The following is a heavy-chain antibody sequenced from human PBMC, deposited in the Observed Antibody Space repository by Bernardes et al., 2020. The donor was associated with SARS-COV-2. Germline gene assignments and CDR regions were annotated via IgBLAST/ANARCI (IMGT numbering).Heavy chain of an antibody. V-gene: IGHV4-39*01. CDR3: VGSSCGVDCYIGGLRSWDYGMDV. CDR1: GGSISSSSYY. J-gene: IGHJ6*02. CDR2: IYYSGIT. D-gene: IGHD2-21*02. Sequence: SETLSLTCTVSGGSISSSSYYWGWIRQPPGKGLDWIGNIYYSGITYYNPSLKSRVTMSIDTSKNQFSLRLSSVTAADTAVYYCVGSSCGVDCYIGGLRSWDYGMDVWGQGTTVTVSS.